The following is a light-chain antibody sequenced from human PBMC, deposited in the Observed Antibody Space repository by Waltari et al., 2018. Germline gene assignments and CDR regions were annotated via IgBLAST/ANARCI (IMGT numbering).Light chain of an antibody. J-gene: IGKJ2*01. CDR1: QNIANY. CDR3: QQSSASPYT. V-gene: IGKV1-39*01. Sequence: DIQMTQSPSFLSASVGDRVIITCRASQNIANYLNWYQQKPGTAPTLLIFAASKLQTGVPSRFSGSGSWRDFTLTISGLQVEDFAIFYCQQSSASPYTFGQGTKIEMK. CDR2: AAS.